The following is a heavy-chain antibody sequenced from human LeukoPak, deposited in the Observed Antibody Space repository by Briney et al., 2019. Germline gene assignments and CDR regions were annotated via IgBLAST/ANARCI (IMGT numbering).Heavy chain of an antibody. J-gene: IGHJ3*02. V-gene: IGHV1-58*01. CDR2: IVVGSGNT. CDR1: GFIFSRSA. Sequence: SVKVSCKASGFIFSRSAVQWVRQARGQRLEWIGWIVVGSGNTNYAQKFQEGVTMTRDMSTGTAYMELSSLRSEDTAVYYCAAGNYYDSSGYYPYAFDIWGQGTMVTVSS. CDR3: AAGNYYDSSGYYPYAFDI. D-gene: IGHD3-22*01.